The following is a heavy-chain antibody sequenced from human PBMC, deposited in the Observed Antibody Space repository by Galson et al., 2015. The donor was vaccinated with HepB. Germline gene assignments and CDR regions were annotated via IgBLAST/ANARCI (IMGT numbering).Heavy chain of an antibody. CDR1: GYTFTSYG. D-gene: IGHD1-26*01. Sequence: SVKVSCKASGYTFTSYGISWVRQAPGQGLEWMGWISAYNGNTNYAQKLQGRVTMTTDTSTSTAYMELRSLRSDDTAVYYCARDVWVGEELGNFDYWGQGTLVTVSS. J-gene: IGHJ4*02. CDR3: ARDVWVGEELGNFDY. CDR2: ISAYNGNT. V-gene: IGHV1-18*01.